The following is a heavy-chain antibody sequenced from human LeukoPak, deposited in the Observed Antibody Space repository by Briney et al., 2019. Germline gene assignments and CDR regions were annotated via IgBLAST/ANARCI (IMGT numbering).Heavy chain of an antibody. J-gene: IGHJ4*02. CDR1: GFTFSSYA. V-gene: IGHV3-23*01. Sequence: GGSLRLSCAASGFTFSSYAMSWVRQAPGKVLEWVSAISGSGGSTYYADSVKGRFTISRDNSKNTLYLQMNSLRAEDTAVYYCALAVAGKKVLDYWGQGTLVTVSS. CDR2: ISGSGGST. D-gene: IGHD6-19*01. CDR3: ALAVAGKKVLDY.